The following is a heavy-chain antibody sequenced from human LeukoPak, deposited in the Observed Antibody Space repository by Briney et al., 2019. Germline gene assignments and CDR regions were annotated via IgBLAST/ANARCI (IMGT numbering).Heavy chain of an antibody. CDR2: IHTSGST. D-gene: IGHD6-19*01. J-gene: IGHJ4*02. CDR3: ARAPEFSSGWLLDC. V-gene: IGHV4-4*07. CDR1: GSSISTCY. Sequence: SETLSLTCTVSGSSISTCYWSWIRQSAGKGLEWIGRIHTSGSTDYNPSLKSRVTMSIDTSNNQFSLKVNSVTAADTGVYYCARAPEFSSGWLLDCWGQGSLVTVAS.